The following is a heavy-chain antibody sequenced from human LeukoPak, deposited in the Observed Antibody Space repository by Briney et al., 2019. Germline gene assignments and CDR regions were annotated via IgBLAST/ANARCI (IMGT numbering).Heavy chain of an antibody. J-gene: IGHJ6*02. D-gene: IGHD3-3*01. CDR3: ARDASFGYYYYGMDV. V-gene: IGHV3-48*03. CDR2: ISSSGSTI. CDR1: GFTFSSYE. Sequence: GGSLRLSCAASGFTFSSYEMNWVRQAPGKGLEWVSYISSSGSTIYYADSVKGRFTISRDNAKNSLYLQMNSLRAEDTAVYYCARDASFGYYYYGMDVWGQGTTVTVSS.